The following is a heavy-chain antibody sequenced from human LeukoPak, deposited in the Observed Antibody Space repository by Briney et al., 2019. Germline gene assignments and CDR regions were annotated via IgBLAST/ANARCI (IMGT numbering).Heavy chain of an antibody. Sequence: GGSLRLSCAASGFTFASYSMNWVRQAPGKGLEWVSSISGDSTYIYNAGSVKGRFTISRDNAQASLYLQMNSLRADDTAVYYCARVSGSLERQSDLDYWGQGTLVIVAS. D-gene: IGHD1-1*01. CDR2: ISGDSTYI. CDR3: ARVSGSLERQSDLDY. J-gene: IGHJ4*02. V-gene: IGHV3-21*01. CDR1: GFTFASYS.